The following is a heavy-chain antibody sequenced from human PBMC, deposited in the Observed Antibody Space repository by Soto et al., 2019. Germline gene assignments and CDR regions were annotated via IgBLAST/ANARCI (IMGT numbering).Heavy chain of an antibody. CDR2: VRFDAINK. V-gene: IGHV3-30*02. Sequence: QVQLVESGGGVVQPGGSLRLSCATSGFAFSSYGMHWVRQAPGKGLEWVAVVRFDAINKYYADSAKGRFTISRDNSKSMVYLQMNSLRPDDTAVYYCAKLPNCGGDCYFDYWGQGTLVTVSS. CDR1: GFAFSSYG. J-gene: IGHJ4*02. D-gene: IGHD2-21*02. CDR3: AKLPNCGGDCYFDY.